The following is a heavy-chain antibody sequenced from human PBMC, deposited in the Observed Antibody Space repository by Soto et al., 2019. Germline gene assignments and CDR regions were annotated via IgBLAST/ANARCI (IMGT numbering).Heavy chain of an antibody. J-gene: IGHJ4*02. CDR3: ARDEYPFRAGWGSPFDY. CDR2: ISYDGSNK. CDR1: GFTFSSYA. D-gene: IGHD7-27*01. Sequence: GGSLRLSCAASGFTFSSYAMHWVRQAPGKGLEWVAVISYDGSNKYYADSVKGRFTISRDNSKNTLYLQINSLRAEDTAVYYCARDEYPFRAGWGSPFDYWGQGTLVTVSS. V-gene: IGHV3-30*04.